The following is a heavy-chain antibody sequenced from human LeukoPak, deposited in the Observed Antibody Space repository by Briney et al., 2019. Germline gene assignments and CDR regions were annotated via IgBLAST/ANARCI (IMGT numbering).Heavy chain of an antibody. CDR1: GGSISSSSYY. D-gene: IGHD1-20*01. CDR2: IFYSGST. Sequence: SETLSLTCTVSGGSISSSSYYWGWIRQPPGKGLEWIGNIFYSGSTNYNPSFKSRVTISVDTSKNQLSLKLRSVTAADTAVYYCARGLTLFDPWGQGTLVTVSS. V-gene: IGHV4-39*07. CDR3: ARGLTLFDP. J-gene: IGHJ5*02.